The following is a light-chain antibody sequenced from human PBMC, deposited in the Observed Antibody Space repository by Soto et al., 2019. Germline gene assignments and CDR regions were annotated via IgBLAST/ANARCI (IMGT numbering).Light chain of an antibody. Sequence: QSALTQPASVSGSPGQSITISCTGTSSDFGGYNSVSWFQQHPSKAPKLIIYEVSHRPSGVSIRFSGSKSGNTASLTISGLQAEDEADYYCNSYRHSTTLVFGTGTKLTVL. CDR1: SSDFGGYNS. V-gene: IGLV2-14*01. J-gene: IGLJ1*01. CDR2: EVS. CDR3: NSYRHSTTLV.